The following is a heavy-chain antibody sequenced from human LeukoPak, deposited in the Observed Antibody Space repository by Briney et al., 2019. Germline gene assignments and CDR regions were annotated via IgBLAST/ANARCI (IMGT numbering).Heavy chain of an antibody. CDR3: ARGRGVLVPAAIAGFDP. CDR2: INHSGST. Sequence: SETLSLTCAVYGGSFSGYYWSWIRQPPGKRLEWIGEINHSGSTNYNPSLKSRVTISVDTSKKQFSLRLTSVTAADTAVYYCARGRGVLVPAAIAGFDPWGQGTLVTVSS. V-gene: IGHV4-34*01. D-gene: IGHD2-2*02. J-gene: IGHJ5*02. CDR1: GGSFSGYY.